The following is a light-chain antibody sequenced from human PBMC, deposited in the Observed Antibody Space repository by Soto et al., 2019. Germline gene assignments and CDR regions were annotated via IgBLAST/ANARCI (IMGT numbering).Light chain of an antibody. Sequence: EIVLTQSPGTLSLSAGERATLSCRASQSVSSGYLAWYQQKPGQAPRLLIFGASRRATGIPDRFSGSGSGTVFTLAISRLEPEDFAVYYCQQYSGSPLTFGQGTRLELK. CDR1: QSVSSGY. CDR2: GAS. J-gene: IGKJ5*01. CDR3: QQYSGSPLT. V-gene: IGKV3-20*01.